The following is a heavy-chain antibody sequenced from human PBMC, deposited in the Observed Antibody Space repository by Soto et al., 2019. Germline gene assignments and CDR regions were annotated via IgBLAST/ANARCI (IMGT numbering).Heavy chain of an antibody. CDR1: GGTFSSYA. Sequence: QVQLVQSGAEVKKPGSSVKVSCKASGGTFSSYAISWVRQAPGQGLEWMGGIIPIFGTANYAQKFQGRVTITADESPRTAYMELSSLRSEDTAVYDCAREETGTPRGVFDYWGQGALVTVSS. CDR2: IIPIFGTA. V-gene: IGHV1-69*12. CDR3: AREETGTPRGVFDY. D-gene: IGHD1-1*01. J-gene: IGHJ4*02.